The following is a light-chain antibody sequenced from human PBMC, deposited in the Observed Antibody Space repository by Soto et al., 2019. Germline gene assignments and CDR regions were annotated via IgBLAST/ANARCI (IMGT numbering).Light chain of an antibody. V-gene: IGLV2-23*01. J-gene: IGLJ1*01. CDR3: CSYAGSNYYV. Sequence: QSALTQPASVSASPGQSITISCTGTSNDVGSYNLVSWYQHHPGKAPKLMIFEGSKRPSGVSNRFSGSKSGNTASLTISGLQAEDEADFYCCSYAGSNYYVFGTGTKLTVL. CDR1: SNDVGSYNL. CDR2: EGS.